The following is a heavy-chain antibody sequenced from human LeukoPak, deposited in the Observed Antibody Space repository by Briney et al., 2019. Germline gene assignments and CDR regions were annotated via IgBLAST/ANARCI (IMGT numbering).Heavy chain of an antibody. Sequence: GGSPRLSCAASGFTFSSYWMSWVRQAPGKGLEWVANIKQDGSEKYYVDSVKGRFTISRDNAKNSLYLQMNSLRAEDTAVYYCARDPTTYYYDSSGYYLGENYFDYWGQGTLVTVSS. CDR3: ARDPTTYYYDSSGYYLGENYFDY. V-gene: IGHV3-7*01. J-gene: IGHJ4*02. CDR2: IKQDGSEK. D-gene: IGHD3-22*01. CDR1: GFTFSSYW.